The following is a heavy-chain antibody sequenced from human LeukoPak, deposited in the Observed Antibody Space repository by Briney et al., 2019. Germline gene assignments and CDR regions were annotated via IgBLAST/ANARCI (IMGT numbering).Heavy chain of an antibody. D-gene: IGHD6-13*01. CDR3: ARDIAAAATGFDP. CDR2: IIPILGIA. J-gene: IGHJ5*02. V-gene: IGHV1-69*04. Sequence: SVKVSCKASGGTFSSYAISWVRQAPGQGLEWMGRIIPILGIANYAQKFQGRVTMTRDTSISTAYMELSRLRSDDTAVYYCARDIAAAATGFDPWGQGTLVTVSS. CDR1: GGTFSSYA.